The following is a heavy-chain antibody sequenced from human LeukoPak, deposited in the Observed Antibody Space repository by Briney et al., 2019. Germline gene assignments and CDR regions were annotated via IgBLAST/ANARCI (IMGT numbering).Heavy chain of an antibody. CDR1: GDSVSSNSAA. CDR3: ARLRDDFWRGSKHRYFDY. J-gene: IGHJ4*02. Sequence: SQTLSLTCAISGDSVSSNSAAWNWIRQSPSRGLEWLGRTYYRSKWYNDYAVSVKSRITINPDTSKNQFSLQLNSVTPEDTAVYYCARLRDDFWRGSKHRYFDYWGQGTLVTVSS. V-gene: IGHV6-1*01. CDR2: TYYRSKWYN. D-gene: IGHD3-3*01.